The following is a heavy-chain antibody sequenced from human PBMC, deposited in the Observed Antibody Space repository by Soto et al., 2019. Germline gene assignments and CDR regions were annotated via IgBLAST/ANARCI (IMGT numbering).Heavy chain of an antibody. CDR2: INAGNGNT. V-gene: IGHV1-3*01. D-gene: IGHD5-12*01. J-gene: IGHJ5*02. CDR3: ARGGRGYSGYDVGWFDP. Sequence: QVPLVQSGAEVKKPGASVKVSCKASGYTFTSYAMHWVRQAPGQRLEWMGWINAGNGNTKYSQKFQGRVTITRDTSASTAYMELSSLRSEDTAVYYCARGGRGYSGYDVGWFDPWGQGTLVTVSS. CDR1: GYTFTSYA.